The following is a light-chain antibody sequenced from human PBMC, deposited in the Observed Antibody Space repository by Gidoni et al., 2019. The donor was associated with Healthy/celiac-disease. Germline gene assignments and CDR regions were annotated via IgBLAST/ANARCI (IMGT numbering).Light chain of an antibody. CDR1: QDISNY. CDR2: DAS. J-gene: IGKJ5*01. CDR3: QQYDNLAIT. Sequence: DIQMTQSPSSLSASVGDRVTITCQASQDISNYLNWYPQKPGKAPKLLIYDASNLETGVPSRLSGSGSGTDFTFTISSLQPEDIATYYCQQYDNLAITFGQGTRLEIK. V-gene: IGKV1-33*01.